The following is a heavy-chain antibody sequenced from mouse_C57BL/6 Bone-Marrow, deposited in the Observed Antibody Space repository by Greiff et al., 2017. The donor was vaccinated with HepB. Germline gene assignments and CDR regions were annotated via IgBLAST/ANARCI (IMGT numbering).Heavy chain of an antibody. CDR2: ISSGSSTI. CDR3: ARSGSSPYYAMDY. D-gene: IGHD1-1*01. CDR1: GFTFSDYG. Sequence: DVHLVESGGGLVKPGGSLKLSCAASGFTFSDYGMHWVRQAPEKGLEWVAYISSGSSTIYYADTVKGRFTISRDNAKNTLFLQMTSLRSEDTAMYYCARSGSSPYYAMDYWGQGTSVTVSS. V-gene: IGHV5-17*01. J-gene: IGHJ4*01.